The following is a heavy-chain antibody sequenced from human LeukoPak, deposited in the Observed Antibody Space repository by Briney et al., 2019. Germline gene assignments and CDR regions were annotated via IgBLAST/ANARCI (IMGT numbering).Heavy chain of an antibody. D-gene: IGHD3-9*01. CDR1: GYTFTGYY. V-gene: IGHV1-2*02. Sequence: ASVKVSCKASGYTFTGYYMHWVRQAPGQGLEWMGWINANSGGTNYAQKFQGRVTMTRDTSISTAYMELSRLRSDDTAVYYCARERGELLRYFDWSYGMDVWGQGTTVTVSS. CDR3: ARERGELLRYFDWSYGMDV. J-gene: IGHJ6*02. CDR2: INANSGGT.